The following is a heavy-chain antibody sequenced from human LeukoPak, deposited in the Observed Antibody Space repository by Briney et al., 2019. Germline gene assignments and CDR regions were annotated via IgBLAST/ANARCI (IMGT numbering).Heavy chain of an antibody. J-gene: IGHJ6*02. CDR1: GFTFSSYA. CDR2: ISGSGGST. Sequence: GGSLRLSCAASGFTFSSYAMSWVRQAPGKGLEWASAISGSGGSTYYADSVKGRFTISRDNAKNSLYLQMNSLRAEDTAVYYCARRPSSSWYLESYYYYYGMDVWGQGTTVTVSS. CDR3: ARRPSSSWYLESYYYYYGMDV. D-gene: IGHD6-13*01. V-gene: IGHV3-23*01.